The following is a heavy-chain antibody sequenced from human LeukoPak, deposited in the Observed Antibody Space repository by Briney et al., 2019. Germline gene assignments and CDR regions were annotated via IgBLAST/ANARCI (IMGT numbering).Heavy chain of an antibody. CDR1: GGTFSSYA. J-gene: IGHJ2*01. V-gene: IGHV1-69*05. D-gene: IGHD4-17*01. Sequence: SVKVSCKASGGTFSSYAISWVRQAPGQGLEWMGGIIPIFGTANYAQKFQGRVTITTDESTSTAYMELGSLRSEDTAVYYCAIRGFYGDYWYFDLWGRGTLVTVSS. CDR3: AIRGFYGDYWYFDL. CDR2: IIPIFGTA.